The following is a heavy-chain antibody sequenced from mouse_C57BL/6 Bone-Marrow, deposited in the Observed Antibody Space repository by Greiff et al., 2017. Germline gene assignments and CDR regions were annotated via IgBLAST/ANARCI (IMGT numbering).Heavy chain of an antibody. CDR1: GYTFTSYS. Sequence: VQLVESGAELARPGASVKMSCKASGYTFTSYSMHWVKQRPGQGLEWIGYINPSSGYTKYNQKFKDKATLTADKSSSTAYMQLSSLTYEDSAVYYCASYGFAYWGQGTLVTVSA. V-gene: IGHV1-4*01. J-gene: IGHJ3*01. CDR2: INPSSGYT. D-gene: IGHD1-1*02. CDR3: ASYGFAY.